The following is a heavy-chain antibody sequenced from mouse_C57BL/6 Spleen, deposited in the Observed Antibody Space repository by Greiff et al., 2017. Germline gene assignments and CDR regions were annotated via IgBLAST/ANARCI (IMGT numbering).Heavy chain of an antibody. V-gene: IGHV1-54*01. CDR3: ARGDYYYGSYYAMDY. CDR1: GYAFTNYL. D-gene: IGHD2-4*01. Sequence: QVQLQQSGAELVRPGTSVKVSCKASGYAFTNYLIEWVKQRPGQGLEWIGVINPGSGGTNYNEKFKGKATLTADKSYSTAYMQLSSLTSENSAVYFCARGDYYYGSYYAMDYWGQGTSVTVSS. CDR2: INPGSGGT. J-gene: IGHJ4*01.